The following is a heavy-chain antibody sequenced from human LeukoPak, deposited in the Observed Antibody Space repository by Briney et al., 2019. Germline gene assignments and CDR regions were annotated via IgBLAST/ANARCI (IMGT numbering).Heavy chain of an antibody. CDR2: IDPSDSYA. CDR1: GYSFTSYW. V-gene: IGHV5-10-1*01. Sequence: GESLKISCKGSGYSFTSYWISWVRQMPGKGLEWMGRIDPSDSYANYSPSFQGHVTFSVDKSISTAYLHWSSLKASDTAMYYCARHSTVWYAFDIWGQGTMVTVSS. D-gene: IGHD4-17*01. J-gene: IGHJ3*02. CDR3: ARHSTVWYAFDI.